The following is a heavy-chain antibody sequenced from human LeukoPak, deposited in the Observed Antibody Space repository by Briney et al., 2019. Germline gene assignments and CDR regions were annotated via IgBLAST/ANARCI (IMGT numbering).Heavy chain of an antibody. Sequence: PSETLSLTCTVSGGSISSGDCYWSWIRQPAGKGLEWIVRIYTSGSTNYNPSLKSRVTISVDTSKNQFSLKLSSVTAADTAVYYCAREGYSSGWYGPSGYWGQGTMVTVSS. V-gene: IGHV4-61*02. J-gene: IGHJ4*02. D-gene: IGHD6-19*01. CDR3: AREGYSSGWYGPSGY. CDR1: GGSISSGDCY. CDR2: IYTSGST.